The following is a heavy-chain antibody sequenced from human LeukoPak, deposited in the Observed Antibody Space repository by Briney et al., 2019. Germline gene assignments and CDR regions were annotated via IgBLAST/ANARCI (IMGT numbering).Heavy chain of an antibody. D-gene: IGHD3-10*01. Sequence: SETLSLTCTVSGGSISSYYWSWIRQPPGKGLEWIGYIYYSGSTNYNPSLKSRVTISVDTSKNQFSLKLSSVTAADTAVYYCARDYYGSGSYQYYYYYGMDVWGHGTMVTVSS. CDR1: GGSISSYY. J-gene: IGHJ6*02. CDR2: IYYSGST. V-gene: IGHV4-59*01. CDR3: ARDYYGSGSYQYYYYYGMDV.